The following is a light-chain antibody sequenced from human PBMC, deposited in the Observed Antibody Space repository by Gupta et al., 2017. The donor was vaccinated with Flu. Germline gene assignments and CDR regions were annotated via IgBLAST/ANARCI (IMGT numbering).Light chain of an antibody. CDR3: SSYTSSSTPWV. Sequence: QSALTQPASVSGSPGQSITISCTGTSSDVGGYNYVSWYQQHPGKAPKLMIYEVSNRPSGVSNRFSGAKYGNTASLTISGLQAEDEADYYCSSYTSSSTPWVVGGGTKLTVL. CDR1: SSDVGGYNY. CDR2: EVS. V-gene: IGLV2-14*01. J-gene: IGLJ3*02.